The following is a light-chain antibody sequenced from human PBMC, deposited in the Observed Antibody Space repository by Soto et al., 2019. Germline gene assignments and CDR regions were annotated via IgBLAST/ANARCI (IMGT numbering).Light chain of an antibody. Sequence: QSALTQPPSVSGAPGQRVTISCTGSSSNIGAGFAVHWYQQLPATAPKLLIYGNTNRPSGVPDRFSGSKSGTSASLTITGLQAEDEADYYCQSYDNSLSAFYVFGTGTKVTVL. CDR1: SSNIGAGFA. J-gene: IGLJ1*01. CDR2: GNT. V-gene: IGLV1-40*01. CDR3: QSYDNSLSAFYV.